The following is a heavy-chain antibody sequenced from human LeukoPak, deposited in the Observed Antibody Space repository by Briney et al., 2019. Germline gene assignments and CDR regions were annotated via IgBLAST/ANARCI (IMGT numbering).Heavy chain of an antibody. Sequence: GGSLRLSCAASGFTFSSYAMSWVRQPPGKGLEWVANIKQDGSEKYYVDSVKGRFTISRDNAKNSLYLQMNSLRAEDTAVYYCARGGTSYDSSGYYRDYFDYWGQGTLVTVSS. D-gene: IGHD3-22*01. CDR1: GFTFSSYA. V-gene: IGHV3-7*01. CDR2: IKQDGSEK. CDR3: ARGGTSYDSSGYYRDYFDY. J-gene: IGHJ4*02.